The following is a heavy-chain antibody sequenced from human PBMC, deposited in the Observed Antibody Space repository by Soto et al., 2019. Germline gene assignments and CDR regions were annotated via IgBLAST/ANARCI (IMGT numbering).Heavy chain of an antibody. Sequence: QVQLVQSGAEEKKPGASVKVSCKASGYNFTSYAMHWVRQAPGQRLEWMGWINAGNGNTKCSQKFQDRVTITRDTSGSTAYMELSSLRSEDTAVYYCARGESVVGDYWGQGTLVTVSS. CDR2: INAGNGNT. D-gene: IGHD2-15*01. CDR1: GYNFTSYA. CDR3: ARGESVVGDY. V-gene: IGHV1-3*05. J-gene: IGHJ4*02.